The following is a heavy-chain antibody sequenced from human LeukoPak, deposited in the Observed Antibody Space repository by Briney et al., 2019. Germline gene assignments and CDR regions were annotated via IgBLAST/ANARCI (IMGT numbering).Heavy chain of an antibody. Sequence: GGSLLLSCAASGFPFSNAWMSWVRQAPGKGLEWVGRIKSKTDGGTTDYAAPVKGIFTISRDDSKNTLYLQMNSLKTEDTAVYYCTTDRERYFDWSSPYYFDYWGQGTLVTVSS. CDR2: IKSKTDGGTT. D-gene: IGHD3-9*01. CDR1: GFPFSNAW. J-gene: IGHJ4*02. CDR3: TTDRERYFDWSSPYYFDY. V-gene: IGHV3-15*01.